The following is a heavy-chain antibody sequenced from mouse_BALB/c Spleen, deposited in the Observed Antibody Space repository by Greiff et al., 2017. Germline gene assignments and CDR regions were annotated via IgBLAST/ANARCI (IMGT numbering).Heavy chain of an antibody. D-gene: IGHD2-14*01. CDR1: GFTFSSYA. V-gene: IGHV5-9-3*01. CDR3: ARDYRYDDYAMDY. Sequence: EVKLMESGGGLVKPGGSLKLSCAASGFTFSSYAMSWVRQTPEKRLEWVATISSGGSYTYYPDSVKGRFTISRDNAKNTLYLQMSSLRSEDTAMYYCARDYRYDDYAMDYWGQGTSVTVSS. J-gene: IGHJ4*01. CDR2: ISSGGSYT.